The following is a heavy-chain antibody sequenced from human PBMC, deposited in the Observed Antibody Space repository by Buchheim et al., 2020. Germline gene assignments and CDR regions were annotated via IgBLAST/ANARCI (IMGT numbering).Heavy chain of an antibody. D-gene: IGHD3-22*01. CDR3: ARVGGGTYYYDSSGYYHAAYYFDY. J-gene: IGHJ4*02. Sequence: QLQLQESGPGLVKPSETLSLTCTVSGGSISSSSYYWGWIRQPPGKGLEWIGSIYYSGSTYYNPSLKCRVTISVDTSKNQFSLKLSSVTAADTAVYYCARVGGGTYYYDSSGYYHAAYYFDYWGQGTL. V-gene: IGHV4-39*07. CDR1: GGSISSSSYY. CDR2: IYYSGST.